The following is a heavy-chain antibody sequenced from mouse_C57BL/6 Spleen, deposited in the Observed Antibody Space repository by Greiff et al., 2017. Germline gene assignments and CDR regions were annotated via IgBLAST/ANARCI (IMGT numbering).Heavy chain of an antibody. CDR2: ISYDGSN. D-gene: IGHD2-5*01. CDR3: ARDGAYYSNLVFAY. Sequence: EVQLQQSGPGLVKPSQSLSLTCSVTGYSITSGYYWNWLRQFPGNKLEWMGYISYDGSNNYNPSLKNRISITRDTSKNQFFLQLNSVTTEDTATYYCARDGAYYSNLVFAYWGQGTLVTVSA. V-gene: IGHV3-6*01. CDR1: GYSITSGYY. J-gene: IGHJ3*01.